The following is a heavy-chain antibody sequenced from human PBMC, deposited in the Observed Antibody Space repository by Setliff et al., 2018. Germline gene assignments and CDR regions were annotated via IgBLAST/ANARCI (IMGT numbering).Heavy chain of an antibody. CDR2: IDSSSTWI. J-gene: IGHJ4*02. V-gene: IGHV3-21*01. D-gene: IGHD3-3*01. CDR1: GFTFSTYR. CDR3: ARVGIFGGGYFDF. Sequence: PGGSLRLSCAASGFTFSTYRMNWVRQAPGQGLEWVSSIDSSSTWIYYADSVKGRFTISRDSAKNSLYLQMNSLRPEDTAVYYCARVGIFGGGYFDFWGQGTLVTVSS.